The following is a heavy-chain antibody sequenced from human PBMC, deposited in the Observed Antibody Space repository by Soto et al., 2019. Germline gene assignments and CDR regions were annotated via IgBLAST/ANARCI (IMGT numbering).Heavy chain of an antibody. Sequence: SVKVSCKASGVTFSSYAISWVRQAPGQGLEWMGGIIPIFGTANYAQKFQGRVTITADESTSTAYMELSSLRSEDTAVYYCARDQEVVVAAHYGMDVWGQGTTVTVSS. D-gene: IGHD2-15*01. CDR1: GVTFSSYA. V-gene: IGHV1-69*13. J-gene: IGHJ6*02. CDR3: ARDQEVVVAAHYGMDV. CDR2: IIPIFGTA.